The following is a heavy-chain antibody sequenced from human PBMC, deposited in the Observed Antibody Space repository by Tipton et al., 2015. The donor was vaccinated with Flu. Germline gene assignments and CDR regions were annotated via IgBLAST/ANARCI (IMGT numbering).Heavy chain of an antibody. CDR1: GFTFSDYY. V-gene: IGHV3-11*06. Sequence: SLRLSCAASGFTFSDYYMSWIRQAPGKGLEWVSYISSSSSYTNYADSVKGRFTISRDNAKNSLYLQMNSLRAEDTAVYYCARAAFGVVIAFDYWGQGTLVTVSS. CDR2: ISSSSSYT. D-gene: IGHD3-3*01. J-gene: IGHJ4*02. CDR3: ARAAFGVVIAFDY.